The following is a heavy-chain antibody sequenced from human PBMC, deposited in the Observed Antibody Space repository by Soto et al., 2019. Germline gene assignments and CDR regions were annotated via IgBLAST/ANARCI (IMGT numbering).Heavy chain of an antibody. CDR2: IYYSGST. J-gene: IGHJ5*02. CDR3: ARDSTGNWFDP. D-gene: IGHD1-1*01. V-gene: IGHV4-61*01. Sequence: SETLSLTCAVSGGSITSSSYYWSWIRQPPGKGLEWIGYIYYSGSTNYNPSLKSRVTISVDTSKNQFSLKLSSVTAADTAVYYGARDSTGNWFDPWGQGTLVTVSS. CDR1: GGSITSSSYY.